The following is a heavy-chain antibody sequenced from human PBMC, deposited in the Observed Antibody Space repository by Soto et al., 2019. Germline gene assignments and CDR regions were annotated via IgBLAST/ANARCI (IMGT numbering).Heavy chain of an antibody. J-gene: IGHJ6*02. V-gene: IGHV1-69*01. CDR3: ARSQGGSSSLDIYYYSYYGMDV. CDR1: GCTFSSYA. Sequence: QVQLVQSGAEVKKPGSSVKVSCKAPGCTFSSYAISWVRQAPGQGLEWMGGIIPIFGTANYAQKFQGRVTITADESTSTGYMELSSLRSEDTAVYYCARSQGGSSSLDIYYYSYYGMDVWGQGTTVTVSS. D-gene: IGHD2-15*01. CDR2: IIPIFGTA.